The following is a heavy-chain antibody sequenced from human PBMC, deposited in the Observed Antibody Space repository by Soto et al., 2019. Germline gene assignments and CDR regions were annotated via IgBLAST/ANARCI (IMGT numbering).Heavy chain of an antibody. CDR1: GGSFSGYY. J-gene: IGHJ6*02. D-gene: IGHD3-16*01. Sequence: TSETLSLTCAVYGGSFSGYYWSWIRQPPGKGLEWIGEINHSGSTNYNPSLKSRVTISVDTSKNQFSLKLSSVTAADTAVYYCASLGGLYGMDVWGQGTTVTVSS. CDR2: INHSGST. CDR3: ASLGGLYGMDV. V-gene: IGHV4-34*01.